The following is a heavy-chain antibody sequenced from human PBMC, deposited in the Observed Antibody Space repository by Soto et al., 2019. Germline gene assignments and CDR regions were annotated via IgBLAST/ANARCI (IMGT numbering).Heavy chain of an antibody. CDR1: GFTFSSYG. V-gene: IGHV3-33*01. CDR2: IWYDGSNK. Sequence: QVQLVESGGGVVQPGRSLRLSCAASGFTFSSYGMHWVRQAPGKGLEWVAVIWYDGSNKYYADSVKGRFTISRDNSKNTLYLQMNSLRAEDTAVYYCARAHGFQRITIFGVVHFAGMDVWGQGTTVTVSS. CDR3: ARAHGFQRITIFGVVHFAGMDV. D-gene: IGHD3-3*01. J-gene: IGHJ6*02.